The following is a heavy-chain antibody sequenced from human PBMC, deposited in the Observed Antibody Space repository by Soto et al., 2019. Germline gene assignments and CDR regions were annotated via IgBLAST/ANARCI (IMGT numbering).Heavy chain of an antibody. CDR1: GYRFTSYG. J-gene: IGHJ3*02. V-gene: IGHV1-18*01. Sequence: SVKVSCKDCGYRFTSYGISWVRQAPGQGLEWMGWISAYNGNTNYAQKLQGRVTMTTDTSTSTAYMELRSLRSDDTAVYYCARRVAGRTFDIWGQGTMVTVSS. CDR2: ISAYNGNT. D-gene: IGHD6-6*01. CDR3: ARRVAGRTFDI.